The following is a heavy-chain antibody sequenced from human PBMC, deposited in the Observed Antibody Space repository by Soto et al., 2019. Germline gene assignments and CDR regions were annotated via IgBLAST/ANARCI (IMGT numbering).Heavy chain of an antibody. Sequence: GESLKISCAASGFTFSSYAMSWVRQAPGKGLEWVSAISGSGGSTYYADSVKGRFTISRDNSKNTLYLQMNSLRAEDTAVYYCAKTTTQNSGWYDYWGQGTLVTVSS. D-gene: IGHD6-19*01. CDR2: ISGSGGST. CDR1: GFTFSSYA. V-gene: IGHV3-23*01. J-gene: IGHJ4*02. CDR3: AKTTTQNSGWYDY.